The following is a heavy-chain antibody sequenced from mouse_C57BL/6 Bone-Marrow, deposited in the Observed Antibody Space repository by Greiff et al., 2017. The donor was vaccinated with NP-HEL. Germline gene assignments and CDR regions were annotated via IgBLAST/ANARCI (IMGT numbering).Heavy chain of an antibody. CDR1: GFTFSSYG. J-gene: IGHJ3*01. D-gene: IGHD2-3*01. V-gene: IGHV5-6*01. CDR2: ISSGGSYT. Sequence: DVQLVESGGDLVKPGGSLKLSCAASGFTFSSYGMSWVRQTPDKRLEWVATISSGGSYTYYPDSVKGRFTISRDNAKNTLYLQMSSLKSEDTAMYYCARRDDGYCPWFAYWGQGTLVTVSA. CDR3: ARRDDGYCPWFAY.